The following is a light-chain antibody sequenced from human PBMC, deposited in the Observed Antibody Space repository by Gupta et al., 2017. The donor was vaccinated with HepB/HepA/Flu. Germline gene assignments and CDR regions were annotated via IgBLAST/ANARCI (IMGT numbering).Light chain of an antibody. J-gene: IGLJ2*01. Sequence: QSALTQPASVSVCPGQSITIPCNGTSSDVGGYNYVSWYQQPPGKAPKLMIYDVSNRPSGVSNRFSGSKSGNTASLTISGLQAEDEADYYCSSYTSSSTVVFGGGTKLTVL. V-gene: IGLV2-14*03. CDR1: SSDVGGYNY. CDR3: SSYTSSSTVV. CDR2: DVS.